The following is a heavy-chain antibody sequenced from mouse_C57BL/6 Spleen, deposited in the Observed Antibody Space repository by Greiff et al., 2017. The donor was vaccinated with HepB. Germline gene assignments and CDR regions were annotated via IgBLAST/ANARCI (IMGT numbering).Heavy chain of an antibody. J-gene: IGHJ4*01. CDR2: ISYSGST. V-gene: IGHV3-1*01. D-gene: IGHD3-3*01. Sequence: DVQLQESGPGMVKPSQSLSLTCTVTGYSITSGYDWHWIRHFPGNKLEWMGYISYSGSTNYNPSLKSRISITHDTSKNHFFLKLNSVTTEDTATYYCARGGDGDNAMDYWGQGTSVTVSS. CDR3: ARGGDGDNAMDY. CDR1: GYSITSGYD.